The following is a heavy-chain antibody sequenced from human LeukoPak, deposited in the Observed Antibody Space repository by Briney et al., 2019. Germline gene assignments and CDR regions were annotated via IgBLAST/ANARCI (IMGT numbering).Heavy chain of an antibody. CDR1: GFTFSDYY. Sequence: GGSLRLSCPASGFTFSDYYMSWIRQAPGKGLEWVSDISRSGSTIYYADSVKGRFTISRDNAKNSLYLQMNSLRAEDTAVYYCARYYDSSGYYRYYFDYWGQGTLVTVSS. J-gene: IGHJ4*02. V-gene: IGHV3-11*01. CDR2: ISRSGSTI. CDR3: ARYYDSSGYYRYYFDY. D-gene: IGHD3-22*01.